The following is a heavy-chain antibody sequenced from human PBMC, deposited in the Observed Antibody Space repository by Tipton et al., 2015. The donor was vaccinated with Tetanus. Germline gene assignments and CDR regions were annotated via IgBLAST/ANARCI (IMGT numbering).Heavy chain of an antibody. CDR2: INSGGSAR. Sequence: SLRLSCEVSGFNSRSYWMHWVRQAPGKGLVWVSRINSGGSARSYADSVKGRFTISRDNDKNSLYLQVDSLRAEDTAVYYCARMQSGSYFDLWGPGILVTVSS. CDR1: GFNSRSYW. D-gene: IGHD1-26*01. V-gene: IGHV3-74*01. CDR3: ARMQSGSYFDL. J-gene: IGHJ4*02.